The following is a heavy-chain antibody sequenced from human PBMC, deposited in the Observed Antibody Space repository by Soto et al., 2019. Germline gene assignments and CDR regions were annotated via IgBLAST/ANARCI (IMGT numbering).Heavy chain of an antibody. D-gene: IGHD2-2*01. Sequence: QVQLVQSGAEAKKPGSSVKVSCKASGGTFSSYAISWVRQAPGQGLEWMGGIIPIFATANYAQKFQDRVTITADESTSTAYMELSSLRSEDTAVYYCARTYCSSTSCPYYYGMDVWGQGTTVTVSS. V-gene: IGHV1-69*01. J-gene: IGHJ6*02. CDR1: GGTFSSYA. CDR3: ARTYCSSTSCPYYYGMDV. CDR2: IIPIFATA.